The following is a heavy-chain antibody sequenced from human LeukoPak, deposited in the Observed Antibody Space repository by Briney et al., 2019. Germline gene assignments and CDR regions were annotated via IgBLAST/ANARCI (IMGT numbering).Heavy chain of an antibody. CDR2: ISYDGSNK. V-gene: IGHV3-30-3*01. J-gene: IGHJ6*02. CDR1: GFTFSSYA. Sequence: GGSLRLSCAASGFTFSSYAMHWVRQAPGKGLEWVAVISYDGSNKYYADSVKGRFTISRDNSKNTLYLQMNSLRAEDTAVYYCARDGWGDGYNPDYFYYGMGVWGQGTTVTVSS. D-gene: IGHD5-24*01. CDR3: ARDGWGDGYNPDYFYYGMGV.